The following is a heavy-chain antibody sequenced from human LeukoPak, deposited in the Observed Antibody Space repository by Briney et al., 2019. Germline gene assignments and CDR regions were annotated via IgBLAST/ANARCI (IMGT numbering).Heavy chain of an antibody. CDR3: ARGVDDFWSGYPYFDY. V-gene: IGHV4-30-4*01. CDR1: GGSISSGDYY. D-gene: IGHD3-3*01. J-gene: IGHJ4*02. Sequence: PSETLSLTCTVSGGSISSGDYYWSWIRQPPGKGLEWIGYIYYIGNTFYNPSLKSRVTISVDTSKNQFSLKLSSVTAADTAVYYCARGVDDFWSGYPYFDYWGQGTLVTVSS. CDR2: IYYIGNT.